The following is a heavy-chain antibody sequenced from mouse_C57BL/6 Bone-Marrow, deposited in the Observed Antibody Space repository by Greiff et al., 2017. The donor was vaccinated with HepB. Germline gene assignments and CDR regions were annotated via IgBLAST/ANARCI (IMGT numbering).Heavy chain of an antibody. CDR1: GYAFSSSW. CDR2: IYPGDGDT. V-gene: IGHV1-82*01. J-gene: IGHJ4*01. Sequence: QVQLQQSGPELVKPGASVKISCKASGYAFSSSWMNWVKQRPGKGLEWIGRIYPGDGDTNYNGKFKGKATLTADKSSSTAYMQLSSLTSEDSAVYFCARWTWRRGYAMDYWGQGTSVTVSS. CDR3: ARWTWRRGYAMDY.